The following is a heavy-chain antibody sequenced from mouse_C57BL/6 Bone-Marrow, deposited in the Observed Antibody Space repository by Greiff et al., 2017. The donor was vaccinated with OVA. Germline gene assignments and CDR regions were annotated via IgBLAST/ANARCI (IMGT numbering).Heavy chain of an antibody. D-gene: IGHD2-3*01. Sequence: VKLQESGAELARPGASVKLSCKASGYTFTSYGISWVKQRTGQGLEWIGEIYPRSGNTYYNEKFKGKATLTADKSSSTAYMELRSLTSEDSAVYFCARSEDGYSFFDYWGQGTTLTVSS. CDR3: ARSEDGYSFFDY. J-gene: IGHJ2*01. CDR1: GYTFTSYG. CDR2: IYPRSGNT. V-gene: IGHV1-81*01.